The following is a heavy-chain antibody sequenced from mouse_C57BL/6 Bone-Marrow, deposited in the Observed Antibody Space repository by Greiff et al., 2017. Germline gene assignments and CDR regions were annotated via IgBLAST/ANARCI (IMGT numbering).Heavy chain of an antibody. D-gene: IGHD1-3*01. J-gene: IGHJ2*01. V-gene: IGHV1-7*01. CDR1: GYTFTSYW. CDR3: ANNGGSYYFDY. CDR2: INPSSGYT. Sequence: QVQLQQSGAELAKPGASVKLSCKASGYTFTSYWMHWVKQRPGQGLEWIGYINPSSGYTKYNQKFKDKATLTADKSSHTACMQLSSLTYEDSAVYYGANNGGSYYFDYWGQGTTLTVSA.